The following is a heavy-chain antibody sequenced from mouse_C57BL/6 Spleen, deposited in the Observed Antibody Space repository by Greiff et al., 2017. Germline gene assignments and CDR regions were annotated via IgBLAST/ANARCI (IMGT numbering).Heavy chain of an antibody. CDR3: ARYDYGSSYAPCAMDY. D-gene: IGHD1-1*01. V-gene: IGHV7-3*01. CDR1: GFTFTDYY. J-gene: IGHJ4*01. CDR2: IRNKANGYTT. Sequence: EVKVEESGGGLVQPGGSLSLSCAASGFTFTDYYMSWVRQPPGKALEWLGFIRNKANGYTTEYSASVKGRFTISRDNSQSILYLQMNALRAEDSATYYCARYDYGSSYAPCAMDYWGQGTSVTVSS.